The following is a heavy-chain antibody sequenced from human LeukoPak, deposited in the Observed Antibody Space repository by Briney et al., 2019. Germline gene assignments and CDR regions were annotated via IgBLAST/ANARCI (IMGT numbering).Heavy chain of an antibody. CDR3: ARGAKLATLDY. Sequence: PGGSLRLSCAASGFTFSSYDMNCVRQAPGKGLEWVSSISSSRSYMYYADSVKGRFTISRDNAKKSMYMQMNSLRAEDTAIYYCARGAKLATLDYWGQGALVTVSS. CDR1: GFTFSSYD. V-gene: IGHV3-21*01. D-gene: IGHD5-12*01. J-gene: IGHJ4*02. CDR2: ISSSRSYM.